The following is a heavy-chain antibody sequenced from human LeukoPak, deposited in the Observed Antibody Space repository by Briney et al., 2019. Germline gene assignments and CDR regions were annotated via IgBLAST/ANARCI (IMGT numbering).Heavy chain of an antibody. CDR3: ARDLGFVEMATAPFDY. D-gene: IGHD5-18*01. CDR2: IIPILGIA. V-gene: IGHV1-69*04. Sequence: SVKVSCKASGGTFSSYAISWVRQAPGQGLEWMGRIIPILGIANYAQEFQGRVTITADKSTSTAYMELSSLRSEDTAVYYCARDLGFVEMATAPFDYWGQGTLVTVSS. J-gene: IGHJ4*02. CDR1: GGTFSSYA.